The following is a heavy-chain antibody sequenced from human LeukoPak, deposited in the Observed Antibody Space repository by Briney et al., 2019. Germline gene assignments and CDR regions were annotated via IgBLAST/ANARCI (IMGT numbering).Heavy chain of an antibody. CDR1: GFTFSNAW. CDR3: TTGFWSGYLNWFDP. CDR2: IKSKTDGGTT. J-gene: IGHJ5*02. D-gene: IGHD3-3*01. Sequence: GGSLRLSCAASGFTFSNAWMSWVRQAPGKGLEWVGRIKSKTDGGTTDYAAPVKGRFTISRDDSKNTLYLQMNSLKTEDTAVYYCTTGFWSGYLNWFDPWGQGTLVTVSS. V-gene: IGHV3-15*01.